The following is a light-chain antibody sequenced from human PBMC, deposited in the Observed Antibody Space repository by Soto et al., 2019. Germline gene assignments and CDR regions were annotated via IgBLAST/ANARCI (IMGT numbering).Light chain of an antibody. CDR1: QSVSSY. CDR2: DAS. CDR3: QQRSTWPT. V-gene: IGKV3-11*01. J-gene: IGKJ1*01. Sequence: EIVLTQSPATLSLSPGERATLSCRASQSVSSYLAWYQQKPGLAPRLLIYDASNRATGIPARFSGSGSGTDFTLTIRSLEPEDFAVYYCQQRSTWPTFGQGTKVEIK.